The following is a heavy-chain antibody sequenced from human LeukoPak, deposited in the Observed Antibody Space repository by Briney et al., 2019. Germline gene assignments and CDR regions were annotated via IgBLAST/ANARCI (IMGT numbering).Heavy chain of an antibody. CDR2: IHPIGGST. J-gene: IGHJ4*02. V-gene: IGHV1-46*01. D-gene: IGHD4-17*01. Sequence: GASVKVSCKASGYTFTSYYMHWVRQAPGQGLEWMGIIHPIGGSTSYAQKFQGRVTMTGDTSTSTVYMELSSLRSEDTAVYYCARAHLHYGDSIHDLDYWGQGTLVTVSS. CDR1: GYTFTSYY. CDR3: ARAHLHYGDSIHDLDY.